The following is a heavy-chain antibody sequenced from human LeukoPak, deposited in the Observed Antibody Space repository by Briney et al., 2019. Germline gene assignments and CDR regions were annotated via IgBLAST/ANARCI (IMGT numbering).Heavy chain of an antibody. V-gene: IGHV3-23*01. CDR2: ISASGTIT. J-gene: IGHJ6*03. CDR1: GFTFSTFA. D-gene: IGHD6-19*01. Sequence: SGGSLRLSCATSGFTFSTFAFNWVRQAPGKGLEWVSVISASGTITYYADSVKGRFTFSRDNSKNTVFLQMNSLRAEDTAVYYCAKLAGNFSPYYSYMDVWAKGPRSPSP. CDR3: AKLAGNFSPYYSYMDV.